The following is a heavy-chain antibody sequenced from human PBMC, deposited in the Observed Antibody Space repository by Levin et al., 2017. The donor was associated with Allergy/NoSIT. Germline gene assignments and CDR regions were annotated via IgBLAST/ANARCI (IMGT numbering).Heavy chain of an antibody. J-gene: IGHJ4*02. V-gene: IGHV3-30*03. Sequence: GESLKISCTTSGFTFSSYAMHWVRQAPGKGLEWVASISSDGRNKNYADFVKGRLPISRDNSNKTLLLQMNSLRPEDTAMYYCAREKGGGGRGWRRGFDYWGQGTLLTVSS. D-gene: IGHD3-16*01. CDR3: AREKGGGGRGWRRGFDY. CDR1: GFTFSSYA. CDR2: ISSDGRNK.